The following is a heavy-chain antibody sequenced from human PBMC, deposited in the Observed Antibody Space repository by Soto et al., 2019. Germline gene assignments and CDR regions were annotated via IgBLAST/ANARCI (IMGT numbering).Heavy chain of an antibody. CDR2: IYTSGST. CDR1: GCSISSYY. J-gene: IGHJ1*01. Sequence: XETLSLTCAVSGCSISSYYWSWIRQPAGKGLEWIGRIYTSGSTNYNPSLKSRVTMSVDTSKNQFSLKLSSVTAADTAVYYCARGYYDSSGYYREYFQQWGKGTLVTVSS. CDR3: ARGYYDSSGYYREYFQQ. V-gene: IGHV4-4*07. D-gene: IGHD3-22*01.